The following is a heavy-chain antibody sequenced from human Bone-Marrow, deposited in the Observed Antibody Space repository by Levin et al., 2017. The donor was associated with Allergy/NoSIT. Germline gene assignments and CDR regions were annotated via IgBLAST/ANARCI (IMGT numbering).Heavy chain of an antibody. V-gene: IGHV3-30*18. CDR3: AKDWDYGYTSPAIDY. CDR1: GFTFSTSG. D-gene: IGHD3-16*01. CDR2: ISFDGSNK. Sequence: GGSLRLSCAASGFTFSTSGMHWVRQAPGKGLEWVALISFDGSNKLSAGSVKGRFTISRDNSKNTLYLQMDSLRVDDTAVYHCAKDWDYGYTSPAIDYWGQGTLVTVSA. J-gene: IGHJ4*02.